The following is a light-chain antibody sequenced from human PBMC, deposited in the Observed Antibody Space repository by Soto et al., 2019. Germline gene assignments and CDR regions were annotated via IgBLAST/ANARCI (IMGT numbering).Light chain of an antibody. CDR3: TSYTSINTWV. V-gene: IGLV2-14*01. Sequence: QSVLTQPASVSGSPGQSITISCTGTRSDVGTYNYVSWYQHHPGRAPQLLIYEVTRRPSGVSNRFSGSKSGNTASLTISGLQSEDESYYYCTSYTSINTWVFGGGTKLTVL. J-gene: IGLJ3*02. CDR2: EVT. CDR1: RSDVGTYNY.